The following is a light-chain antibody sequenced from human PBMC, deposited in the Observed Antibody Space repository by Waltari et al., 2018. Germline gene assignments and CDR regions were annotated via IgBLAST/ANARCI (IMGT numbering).Light chain of an antibody. CDR2: EVS. CDR3: SSYTNTRIYV. CDR1: SGAVGGYNL. Sequence: QSALTQPASVSGSPGQSITISCTGTSGAVGGYNLAPWYQHHPGQAPKLMIYEVSERPLGVSNRFTGSKSGGTASLTISGLQADDEADYYCSSYTNTRIYVFGTGTKVTVL. V-gene: IGLV2-14*02. J-gene: IGLJ1*01.